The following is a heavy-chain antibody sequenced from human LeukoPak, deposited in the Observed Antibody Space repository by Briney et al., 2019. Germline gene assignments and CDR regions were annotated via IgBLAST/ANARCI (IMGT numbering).Heavy chain of an antibody. CDR1: GYTFTTYG. J-gene: IGHJ4*02. D-gene: IGHD3-9*01. Sequence: ASVKVSCKASGYTFTTYGLSWVRQAPGQGLEWLGWISTYDDNIKYAQSLQGRLTLTIDTSTSTAYMELRSLTADDTAVYYCARETYSNILTGTDYWGPGTLVTVSS. CDR3: ARETYSNILTGTDY. CDR2: ISTYDDNI. V-gene: IGHV1-18*01.